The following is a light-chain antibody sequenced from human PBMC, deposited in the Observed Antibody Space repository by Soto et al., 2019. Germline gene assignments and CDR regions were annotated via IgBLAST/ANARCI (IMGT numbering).Light chain of an antibody. Sequence: QSVLTQPASVYGSPGQSITISCTGTSSDVGGYNYVSWYQQHPGKAPKLMIYEVSNRPSGVSNRFSGSKSGNTASLTISGLQAEDEADYYCSSYTSSSTLDWVFGGGTKLTVL. V-gene: IGLV2-14*01. J-gene: IGLJ3*02. CDR3: SSYTSSSTLDWV. CDR2: EVS. CDR1: SSDVGGYNY.